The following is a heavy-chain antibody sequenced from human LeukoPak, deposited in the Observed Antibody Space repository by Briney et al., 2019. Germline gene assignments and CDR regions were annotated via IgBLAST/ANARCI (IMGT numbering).Heavy chain of an antibody. D-gene: IGHD3-22*01. J-gene: IGHJ4*02. CDR3: TSTYYYDSSGYYPFAY. CDR2: IRSKAYGGTT. V-gene: IGHV3-49*04. CDR1: GFTFSSYP. Sequence: PGRSLRLSCAASGFTFSSYPLHWVRQAPGKGLEWVGFIRSKAYGGTTEYAASVKGRFTISRDDSKSIAYLQMNSLKTEDTAVYYCTSTYYYDSSGYYPFAYWGQGTLVTVSS.